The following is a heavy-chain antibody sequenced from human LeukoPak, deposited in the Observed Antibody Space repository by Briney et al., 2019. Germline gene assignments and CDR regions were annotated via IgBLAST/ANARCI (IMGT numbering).Heavy chain of an antibody. CDR1: GGSISSYY. Sequence: SETLSLTCTVSGGSISSYYWSWIRQPPGKGLEWIGYIYYSGGTNYNPSLKSRVTISVDTSKNQFSLKLSSVTAADTAVYYCARLRYYYDSSGYYYFDYWGQGTLVTVSS. CDR3: ARLRYYYDSSGYYYFDY. CDR2: IYYSGGT. J-gene: IGHJ4*02. D-gene: IGHD3-22*01. V-gene: IGHV4-59*08.